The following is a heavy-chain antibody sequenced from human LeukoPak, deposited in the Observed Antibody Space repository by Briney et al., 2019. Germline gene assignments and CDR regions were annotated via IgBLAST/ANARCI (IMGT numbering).Heavy chain of an antibody. CDR2: IYISGST. CDR1: GGSISSYY. J-gene: IGHJ5*02. V-gene: IGHV4-4*07. CDR3: AREGAYCSSTSCYNWFDP. Sequence: SETLSLTCTVSGGSISSYYWSWIRQPAGKGLEWIGRIYISGSTNYNPSLKSRVTMSVDTSKNQFSLKLSSVTAADTAVYYCAREGAYCSSTSCYNWFDPWGQGTLVTVSS. D-gene: IGHD2-2*01.